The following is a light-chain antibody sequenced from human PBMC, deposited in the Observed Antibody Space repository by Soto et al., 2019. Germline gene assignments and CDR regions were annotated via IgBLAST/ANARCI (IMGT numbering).Light chain of an antibody. CDR3: SSDTTTSTLI. V-gene: IGLV2-14*01. Sequence: QSALTQPASVSGSPGQSITISCTGTSSDIGTYNFVSWYQQHPGKAPKLLIHEINNRPSGVSIRFSGSKSGNTASLTISGLQAADEADYYCSSDTTTSTLIFGGGTKLTVL. CDR1: SSDIGTYNF. CDR2: EIN. J-gene: IGLJ2*01.